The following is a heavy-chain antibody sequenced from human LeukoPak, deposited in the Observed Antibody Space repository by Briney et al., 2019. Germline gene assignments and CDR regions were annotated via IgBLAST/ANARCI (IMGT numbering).Heavy chain of an antibody. CDR3: ARGRLPYYYYYMDV. V-gene: IGHV3-11*04. D-gene: IGHD4-11*01. CDR2: ISSSGGTI. J-gene: IGHJ6*03. CDR1: GFTFSDYY. Sequence: GGSLRLSCAASGFTFSDYYMSWIRQAPGKGLEWVSYISSSGGTIYYADSVKGRFTISRDSAKNSLYLQMNSLRAEDTAVYYCARGRLPYYYYYMDVWGKGTTVTVSS.